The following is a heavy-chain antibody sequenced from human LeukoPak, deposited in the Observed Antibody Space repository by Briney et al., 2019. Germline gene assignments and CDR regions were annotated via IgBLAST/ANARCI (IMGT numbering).Heavy chain of an antibody. Sequence: GGSLRLSCEASGFTFSDSYMSWLRQPPGKGLETISYIGPSGNFINYADSVKGRFTISRDNAKKSLYLQINSLRAEDTAVYYCSRDPRVLDYWGQGTLVTVSS. CDR3: SRDPRVLDY. CDR1: GFTFSDSY. CDR2: IGPSGNFI. J-gene: IGHJ4*02. V-gene: IGHV3-11*01.